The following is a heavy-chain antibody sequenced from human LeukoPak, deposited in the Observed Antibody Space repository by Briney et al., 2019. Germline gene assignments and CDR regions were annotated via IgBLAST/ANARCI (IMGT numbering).Heavy chain of an antibody. V-gene: IGHV3-11*04. J-gene: IGHJ2*01. CDR2: ISSSGSTI. CDR3: ARARGYYDSSGYYLAHWYFDL. Sequence: PGGSLTLSCAASGFTFSDYYMSWIRQAPGKGLEWVSYISSSGSTIYYADSVKGRFTISRDNAKNSLYLQMNSLRAEDTAVYYCARARGYYDSSGYYLAHWYFDLWGRGTLVTVSS. D-gene: IGHD3-22*01. CDR1: GFTFSDYY.